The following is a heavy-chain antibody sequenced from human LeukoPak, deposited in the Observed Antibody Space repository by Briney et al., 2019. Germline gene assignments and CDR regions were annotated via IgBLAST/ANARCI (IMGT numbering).Heavy chain of an antibody. Sequence: GGSLRLSCAASGFTFSTYNMSWVRQAPGKGLEWVSSIRSSSSYIYYADSVKGRFTISRDNAKNSLYLQMNSLRAEDTAVYYCARVLRYFDWTKAPFDYWGQGTLVTVSS. CDR2: IRSSSSYI. V-gene: IGHV3-21*01. CDR3: ARVLRYFDWTKAPFDY. CDR1: GFTFSTYN. D-gene: IGHD3-9*01. J-gene: IGHJ4*02.